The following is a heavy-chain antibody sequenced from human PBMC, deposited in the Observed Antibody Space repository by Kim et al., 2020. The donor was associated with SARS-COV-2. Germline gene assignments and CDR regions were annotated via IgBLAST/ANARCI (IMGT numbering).Heavy chain of an antibody. CDR3: ARDLRGEGIGVAGSNWLDL. D-gene: IGHD6-19*01. J-gene: IGHJ5*02. CDR1: GFTFSAYY. CDR2: ISSSSSYT. V-gene: IGHV3-11*05. Sequence: GGSLRLSCAASGFTFSAYYMSWVRQAPGKGLEWVSSISSSSSYTYYADSVKGRFTISRDNAKNSLYLQMNSLRAEDTAVYYCARDLRGEGIGVAGSNWLDLWGQGTLATVSS.